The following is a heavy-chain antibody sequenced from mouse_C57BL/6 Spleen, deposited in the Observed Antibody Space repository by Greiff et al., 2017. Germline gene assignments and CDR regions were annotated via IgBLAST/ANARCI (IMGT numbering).Heavy chain of an antibody. J-gene: IGHJ2*01. D-gene: IGHD1-1*01. Sequence: DVQLVESGGGLVKPGGSLKLSCAASGFTFSDYGMHWVRQAPEKGLEWVAYLSSGSSTIYYADTVKGRFTISRDNAKNTLFLQMTSLRSEDTAMYYCARGHYYGSSPYYFDYWGQGTTLTVSS. CDR3: ARGHYYGSSPYYFDY. CDR2: LSSGSSTI. CDR1: GFTFSDYG. V-gene: IGHV5-17*01.